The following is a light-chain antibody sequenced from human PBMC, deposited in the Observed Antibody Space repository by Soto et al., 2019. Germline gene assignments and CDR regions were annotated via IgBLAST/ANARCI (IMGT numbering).Light chain of an antibody. CDR2: KAS. J-gene: IGKJ1*01. CDR1: QSIRSW. CDR3: QQYNNWPWT. V-gene: IGKV1-5*03. Sequence: DIQMTQSPSSVSASVGDRVSTACLASQSIRSWLAWYQQKPGKAPKLLIHKASSLESGVPSRFSGSGSVTEFTLTISSLQSEDFAVYYCQQYNNWPWTFGQGTKVDI.